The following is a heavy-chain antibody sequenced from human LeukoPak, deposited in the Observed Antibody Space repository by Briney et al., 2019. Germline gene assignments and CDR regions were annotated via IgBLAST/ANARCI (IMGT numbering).Heavy chain of an antibody. CDR2: ISSSSSYI. D-gene: IGHD3-22*01. Sequence: NTGGSLRLSCAASGFTFSSYSMNWVRQAPGKGLEWVSSISSSSSYIYYADSVKGRFTISRDNAKNSLYLQMNSPRAEDTAVYYCASHYDSSGYYTDYWGQGTLVTVSS. J-gene: IGHJ4*02. CDR1: GFTFSSYS. CDR3: ASHYDSSGYYTDY. V-gene: IGHV3-21*01.